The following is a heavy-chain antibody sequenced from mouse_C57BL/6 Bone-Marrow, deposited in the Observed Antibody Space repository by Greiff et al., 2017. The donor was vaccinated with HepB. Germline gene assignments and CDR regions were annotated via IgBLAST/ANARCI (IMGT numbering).Heavy chain of an antibody. D-gene: IGHD3-3*01. V-gene: IGHV1-42*01. Sequence: VQLKESGPELVKPGASVKISCKASGYSFTGYYMNWVKQSPEKSLEWIGEINPSTGGTTYNQKFKAKATLTVDKSSSTAYMQLKSLKSEDSAVYYCARGWAFDYWGQGTTLTVSS. CDR1: GYSFTGYY. CDR2: INPSTGGT. CDR3: ARGWAFDY. J-gene: IGHJ2*01.